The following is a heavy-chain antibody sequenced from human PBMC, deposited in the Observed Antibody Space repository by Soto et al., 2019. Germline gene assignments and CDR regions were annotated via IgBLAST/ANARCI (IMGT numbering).Heavy chain of an antibody. CDR2: ISYDGSNK. V-gene: IGHV3-30*03. CDR3: ARYGSGPYGMDV. CDR1: GFTFSSYG. J-gene: IGHJ6*02. D-gene: IGHD3-10*01. Sequence: QVQLVESGGSVVQPGRSLRLSCAASGFTFSSYGMHWVRQAPGKGLEWVAVISYDGSNKYYADSVKGRFTISRDNSKNTLYLQMNSLRAEDTAVYYCARYGSGPYGMDVWGQGTTVTVSS.